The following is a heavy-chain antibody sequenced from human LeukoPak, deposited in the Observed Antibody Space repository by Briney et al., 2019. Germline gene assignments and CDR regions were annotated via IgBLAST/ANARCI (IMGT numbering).Heavy chain of an antibody. CDR2: IIPIFGTA. Sequence: GASVKVSCKASGGTFSSYAISWVRLAPGQGLEWVGGIIPIFGTANYAQKFQGRVTITADESTSTAYMELSSMRSEDTAVYYCARDVEMATTGPYFDYWGQGTLVTVSS. V-gene: IGHV1-69*13. J-gene: IGHJ4*02. CDR1: GGTFSSYA. CDR3: ARDVEMATTGPYFDY. D-gene: IGHD5-24*01.